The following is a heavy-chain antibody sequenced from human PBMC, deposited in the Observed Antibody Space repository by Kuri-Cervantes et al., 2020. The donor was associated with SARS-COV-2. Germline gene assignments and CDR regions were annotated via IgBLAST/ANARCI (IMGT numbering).Heavy chain of an antibody. V-gene: IGHV1-2*02. Sequence: ASVKVSCKASGYTFTGYYMHWVRQAPGQGLEWMGWINPNSGGTNYAQKFQGRVTMTRDTSISTAYMELSRLRSDDTAVYYCARDCTSFGYSYGHAFDIWGQGTMVTVSS. D-gene: IGHD5-18*01. CDR2: INPNSGGT. CDR1: GYTFTGYY. CDR3: ARDCTSFGYSYGHAFDI. J-gene: IGHJ3*02.